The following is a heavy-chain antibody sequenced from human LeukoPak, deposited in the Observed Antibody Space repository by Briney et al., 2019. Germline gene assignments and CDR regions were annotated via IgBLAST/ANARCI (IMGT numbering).Heavy chain of an antibody. J-gene: IGHJ4*02. V-gene: IGHV3-23*01. CDR1: GLTLSSYM. CDR3: TKDPLDY. Sequence: QPGGSLRLSWVAAGLTLSSYMTSWVRQAPGKGLEWVSCFSCIARGTFYSDSVRGRFTISRDSPKNTLYLQMNSLRVEDTAVYYCTKDPLDYWGQGTLVTVSS. CDR2: FSCIARGT.